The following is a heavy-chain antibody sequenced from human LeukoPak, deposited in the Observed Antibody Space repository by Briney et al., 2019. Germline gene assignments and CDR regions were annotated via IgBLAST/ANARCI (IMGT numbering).Heavy chain of an antibody. Sequence: SSETLSLTCTVSGGSISSYYWSWIRQPPGKGLEWIGYIYYSGSTNYNPSLKSRVTISVDTSKNQFSLQLSSVTAADTAVYYCARLISAADYYYYMDVWGKGTTVTVSS. CDR1: GGSISSYY. D-gene: IGHD6-13*01. CDR3: ARLISAADYYYYMDV. J-gene: IGHJ6*03. V-gene: IGHV4-59*12. CDR2: IYYSGST.